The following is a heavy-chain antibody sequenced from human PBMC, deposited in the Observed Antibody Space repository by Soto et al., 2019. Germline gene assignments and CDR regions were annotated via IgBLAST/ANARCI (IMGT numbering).Heavy chain of an antibody. J-gene: IGHJ4*02. V-gene: IGHV4-4*02. CDR2: MSHSGPT. CDR3: WMGRGWYTIHS. D-gene: IGHD6-19*01. CDR1: GGSVTTNYW. Sequence: QLQESGPGLVKPSGTLSLTCAVSGGSVTTNYWWGWVRQSPVTGLEWIGDMSHSGPTNYSPSLQDRSHLTVDPSQNQFSLELKAFAGAGTAVYFFWMGRGWYTIHSWGQGTLVTVSS.